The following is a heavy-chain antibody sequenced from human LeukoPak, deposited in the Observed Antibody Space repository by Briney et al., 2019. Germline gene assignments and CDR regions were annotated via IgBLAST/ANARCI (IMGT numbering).Heavy chain of an antibody. Sequence: GGCLRLSCAASGFTFTSYWMHWVRQTPGKGLVCVSHINSDGSSTMYADSVKGLFTISRDNAKSTLYLQRNSLRAEDTAIYYCVRRGSSWTFDYWGQGTLVTVSS. CDR1: GFTFTSYW. CDR2: INSDGSST. J-gene: IGHJ4*02. D-gene: IGHD6-6*01. CDR3: VRRGSSWTFDY. V-gene: IGHV3-74*03.